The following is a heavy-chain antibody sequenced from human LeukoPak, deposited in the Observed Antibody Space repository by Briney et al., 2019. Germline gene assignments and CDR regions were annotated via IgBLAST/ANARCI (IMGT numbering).Heavy chain of an antibody. V-gene: IGHV4-4*08. CDR2: IYTSGST. Sequence: PSETLSLTCTVSGGSISSYYWSWIRQPPGKGLEWIGYIYTSGSTNYNPSLKSRVTISVDTSKNQFSLKLSSVTAADTAVYYCARSDILTGPYYFDYWGQGTLVTVSS. CDR1: GGSISSYY. J-gene: IGHJ4*02. D-gene: IGHD3-9*01. CDR3: ARSDILTGPYYFDY.